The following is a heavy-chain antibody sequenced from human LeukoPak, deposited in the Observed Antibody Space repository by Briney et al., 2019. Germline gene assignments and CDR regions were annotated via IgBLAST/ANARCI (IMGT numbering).Heavy chain of an antibody. CDR3: ARGASRADY. CDR1: GFTFRSYN. CDR2: ISSSSSYI. J-gene: IGHJ4*02. Sequence: GGSLTLSCTASGFTFRSYNMNWVRHSPEKPPEWVSSISSSSSYIYYADSVKGRFNISRDNAKNSLYLQMNSLRAEDTALYYCARGASRADYWGQGTLVTVSS. V-gene: IGHV3-21*01.